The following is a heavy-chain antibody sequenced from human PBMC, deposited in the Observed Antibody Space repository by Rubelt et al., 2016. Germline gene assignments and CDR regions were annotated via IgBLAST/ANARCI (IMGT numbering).Heavy chain of an antibody. CDR1: GYSFTSYW. V-gene: IGHV5-10-1*01. CDR3: ASGKIEQQQLVGDV. D-gene: IGHD6-13*01. CDR2: IDPSDSYT. Sequence: GYSFTSYWISWVRQMPGKGLEWMGRIDPSDSYTNYSPSFQGHVTISADKSISTAYLQWSSLKASDTAMYYCASGKIEQQQLVGDVWGQGTTVTVSS. J-gene: IGHJ6*02.